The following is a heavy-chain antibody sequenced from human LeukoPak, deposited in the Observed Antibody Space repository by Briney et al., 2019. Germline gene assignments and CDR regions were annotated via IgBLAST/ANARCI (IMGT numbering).Heavy chain of an antibody. D-gene: IGHD3-9*01. V-gene: IGHV4-39*01. J-gene: IGHJ6*03. CDR2: VYYSETT. CDR1: GGSIGTTNYY. Sequence: SETLSLTCTVSGGSIGTTNYYWGWLRQPPGKGLEWIGSVYYSETTYDNPSLESRVTISIETSKNQFSLSLSSVTAADTAVYYCARQRADYFYYYVDVWGKGTTVTVS. CDR3: ARQRADYFYYYVDV.